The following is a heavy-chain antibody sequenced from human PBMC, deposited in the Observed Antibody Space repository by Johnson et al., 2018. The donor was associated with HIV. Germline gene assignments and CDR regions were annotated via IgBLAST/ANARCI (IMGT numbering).Heavy chain of an antibody. J-gene: IGHJ3*02. CDR1: GFTFSSYA. V-gene: IGHV3-23*04. Sequence: VQLVESGGGLVQPGGSLRLSCAASGFTFSSYAMSWVRQAPGKGLEWVSGISGSGGSTYYADSVKGRFTISRDSSKNTLYLQMNSLRAEDTAVYYCASQVRGLRLGVDAFDIWGQGTMVTVSS. CDR3: ASQVRGLRLGVDAFDI. D-gene: IGHD3-16*01. CDR2: ISGSGGST.